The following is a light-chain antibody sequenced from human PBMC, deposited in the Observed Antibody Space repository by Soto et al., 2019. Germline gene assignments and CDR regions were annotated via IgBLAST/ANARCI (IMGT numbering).Light chain of an antibody. CDR2: SNN. CDR3: AAWDDSLNGHV. V-gene: IGLV1-44*01. CDR1: SSNIGSNT. J-gene: IGLJ1*01. Sequence: SVVPRPGSACGARGQRVTISCSGSSSNIGSNTVNWYQQLPGTAPKLLIYSNNQRPSGVPDRFSGSKSGTSASLAISGLQSEDEADYYCAAWDDSLNGHVFGTGTKVTAL.